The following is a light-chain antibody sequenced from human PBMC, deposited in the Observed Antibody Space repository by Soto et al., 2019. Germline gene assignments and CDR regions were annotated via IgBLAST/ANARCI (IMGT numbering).Light chain of an antibody. J-gene: IGKJ2*01. CDR3: QQYNNWPPYS. Sequence: EIVMTQSPATLSVSPGERATLSCRASQSVSSNLAWYQQKPGQAPRLLIYGASTRATGIPARFSGSASGTEFTLTIRSLQSEDFALYYCQQYNNWPPYSFGQGTKLEIK. V-gene: IGKV3-15*01. CDR2: GAS. CDR1: QSVSSN.